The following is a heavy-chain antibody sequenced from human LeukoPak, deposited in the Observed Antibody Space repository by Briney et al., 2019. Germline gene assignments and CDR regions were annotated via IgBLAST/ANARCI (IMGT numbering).Heavy chain of an antibody. D-gene: IGHD1-26*01. CDR1: GGSFSGYY. V-gene: IGHV4-34*01. CDR3: AKDRGSGSYYYLDY. CDR2: INHSGST. J-gene: IGHJ4*02. Sequence: PSETLSLTCAVYGGSFSGYYWSWIRQPPGKGLEWIGEINHSGSTNYNPSLKSRVTISVDTSKNQFSLKLSSVTAADTAVYYCAKDRGSGSYYYLDYWGQGTLVTVSS.